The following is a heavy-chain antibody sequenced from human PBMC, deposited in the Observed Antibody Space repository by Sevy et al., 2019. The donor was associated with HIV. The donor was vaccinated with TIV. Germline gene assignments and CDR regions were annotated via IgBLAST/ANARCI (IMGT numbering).Heavy chain of an antibody. CDR1: GFTFDDYA. CDR3: AKARGGFWSGYFDY. V-gene: IGHV3-9*01. J-gene: IGHJ4*02. D-gene: IGHD3-3*01. Sequence: GGSLRLSCAASGFTFDDYAMHGVRQAPWKGLEWVSGISWNRGSIGYADSVKGRFTISRDNAKNSLYLQMNSLRAEDTALYYCAKARGGFWSGYFDYWGQGTLVTVSS. CDR2: ISWNRGSI.